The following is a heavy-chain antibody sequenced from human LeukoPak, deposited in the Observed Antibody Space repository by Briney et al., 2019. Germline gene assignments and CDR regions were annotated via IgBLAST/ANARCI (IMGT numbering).Heavy chain of an antibody. J-gene: IGHJ5*02. V-gene: IGHV1-69*05. CDR2: IIPIFGTT. Sequence: SVKVSCKASGGTFNSYAINWVRQAPGQGLEWMGRIIPIFGTTNYARNFQGRVTITTVKSTSTAYMELSSLRFEDTAVYYCAKAGLYDYVWGSYRQKWFDPWGQGTLVTVSS. D-gene: IGHD3-16*02. CDR1: GGTFNSYA. CDR3: AKAGLYDYVWGSYRQKWFDP.